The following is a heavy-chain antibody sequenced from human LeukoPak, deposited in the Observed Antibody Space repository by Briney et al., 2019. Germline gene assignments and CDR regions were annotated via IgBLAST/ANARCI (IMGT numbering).Heavy chain of an antibody. Sequence: GESLKISCKGSGYNFTSYWIGWVRQMPGKGLEWMGIIYPADSDTRYSPSFQGQVTISADKSISTAYLQWSSLKASDTAMYYCARFNYGSAYAAGSAFDIWGQGTMVTVSS. CDR3: ARFNYGSAYAAGSAFDI. CDR1: GYNFTSYW. D-gene: IGHD5-12*01. V-gene: IGHV5-51*01. CDR2: IYPADSDT. J-gene: IGHJ3*02.